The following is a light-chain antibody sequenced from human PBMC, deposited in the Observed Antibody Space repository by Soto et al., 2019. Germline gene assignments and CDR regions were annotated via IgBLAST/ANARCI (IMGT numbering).Light chain of an antibody. CDR2: GAS. V-gene: IGKV3-20*01. Sequence: EIVLTQSPGTLSLSPGERATLSCRASQSVSSSYLAWYQQKPGQAPRLLIYGASSMATGTPDRFSGSGSGTDFTLTISRLEAEDFAVYYCQQYDRSPTWTFGQGTKVEIK. CDR1: QSVSSSY. CDR3: QQYDRSPTWT. J-gene: IGKJ1*01.